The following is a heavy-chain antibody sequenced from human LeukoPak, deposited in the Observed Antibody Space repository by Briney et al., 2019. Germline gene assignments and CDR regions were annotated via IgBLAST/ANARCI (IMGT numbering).Heavy chain of an antibody. CDR2: ISYDGTIK. J-gene: IGHJ4*02. D-gene: IGHD2-15*01. Sequence: GGSLRLSSAAPPLTFSSHTMHWVRQAPGKGLEWVTFISYDGTIKYYPDSVKGRFTISRDNSKNTLYLQMTSLRAEDTAVYYCATDRSEKFSFDYWGQGTLVTVSS. CDR3: ATDRSEKFSFDY. V-gene: IGHV3-30-3*01. CDR1: PLTFSSHT.